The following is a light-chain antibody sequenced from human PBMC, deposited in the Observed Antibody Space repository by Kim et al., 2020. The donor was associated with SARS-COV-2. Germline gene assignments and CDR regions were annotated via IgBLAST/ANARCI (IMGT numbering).Light chain of an antibody. CDR2: GAS. V-gene: IGKV3-15*01. CDR1: QSVSSN. CDR3: QQYNNWPPTWT. Sequence: EIMMTQSPATLSVSPGERATLSCRASQSVSSNLAWYQQKPGQAPRLLIYGASTRATGIAARFSGSGSGTEFTLTISRLQSEDFAVYYCQQYNNWPPTWTFGQGTKVEIK. J-gene: IGKJ1*01.